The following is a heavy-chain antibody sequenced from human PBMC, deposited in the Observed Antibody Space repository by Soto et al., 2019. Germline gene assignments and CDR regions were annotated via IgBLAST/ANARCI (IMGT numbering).Heavy chain of an antibody. CDR1: GGTFSSYT. V-gene: IGHV1-69*02. Sequence: QVQLVQSGAEVKKPGSSVKVSCKASGGTFSSYTISWVRQAPGQGLEWMGRIIPILGIANYAQTFQGRVTITADKSTSITYMEQRMLRSEDTAVYYYARLVQFSRCTSGSDYWGQGTLVTVSS. CDR3: ARLVQFSRCTSGSDY. J-gene: IGHJ4*02. D-gene: IGHD3-3*02. CDR2: IIPILGIA.